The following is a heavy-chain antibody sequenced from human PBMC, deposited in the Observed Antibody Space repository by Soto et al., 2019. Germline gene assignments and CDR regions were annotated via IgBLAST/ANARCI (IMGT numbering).Heavy chain of an antibody. D-gene: IGHD2-2*01. CDR3: ARHVPAAGYYYGMDV. Sequence: QVQLVQSGAEVKKPGSSVKVSCKASGGTFSSCAISWVRQAPGQGLEWMGGIIPIFGTANYAQKFQGRVTITADDSTITAYMELSSLRSEDRAVYYCARHVPAAGYYYGMDVWGQGTTVTVSS. CDR1: GGTFSSCA. V-gene: IGHV1-69*12. CDR2: IIPIFGTA. J-gene: IGHJ6*02.